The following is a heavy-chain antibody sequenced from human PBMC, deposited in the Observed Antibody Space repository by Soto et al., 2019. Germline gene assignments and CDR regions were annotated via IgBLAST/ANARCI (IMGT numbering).Heavy chain of an antibody. CDR1: GGTFNNYV. J-gene: IGHJ4*02. D-gene: IGHD2-2*01. V-gene: IGHV1-69*06. CDR3: AGRCDSTTCLGHFDY. CDR2: ILPIFATA. Sequence: QVQLVQSGAEVKKPGSSVKVSCKACGGTFNNYVVNWVRQAPGQGLEWMGGILPIFATANYAQKFRGRVTITADKSTSTAYMELTSLRSEDTAVYYCAGRCDSTTCLGHFDYWGQGTLVTVAS.